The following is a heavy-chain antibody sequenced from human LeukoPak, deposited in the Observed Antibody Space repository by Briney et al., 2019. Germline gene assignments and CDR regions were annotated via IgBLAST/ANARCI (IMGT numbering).Heavy chain of an antibody. D-gene: IGHD6-19*01. V-gene: IGHV4-34*01. Sequence: SETPSLTCAVYGGSFSGYYWSWIRQPPGKGLEWIGEINHSGSTNYNPSLKSRVTISVDTSKNQFSLKLSSVTAADTAVYYCAREMVSNSSGYDIDYWGQGTLVTVSS. CDR1: GGSFSGYY. CDR2: INHSGST. CDR3: AREMVSNSSGYDIDY. J-gene: IGHJ4*02.